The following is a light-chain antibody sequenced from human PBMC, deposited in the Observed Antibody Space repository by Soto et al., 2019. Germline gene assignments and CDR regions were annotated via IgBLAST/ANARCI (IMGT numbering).Light chain of an antibody. J-gene: IGLJ2*01. CDR2: EVS. V-gene: IGLV2-8*01. CDR3: SSSADISNVV. Sequence: QSALTQPPSASGSPGQSVTISCTGTSSDVGGYNYVSWYRQHPGKAPKLIIYEVSKRPSGVPDRFSGSKSGNTASLTVSGLQAEDEADYYCSSSADISNVVFGGGAKVTVL. CDR1: SSDVGGYNY.